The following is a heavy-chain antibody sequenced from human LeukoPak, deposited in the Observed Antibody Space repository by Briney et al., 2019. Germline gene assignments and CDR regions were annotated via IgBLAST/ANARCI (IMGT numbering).Heavy chain of an antibody. CDR1: GFTFSDYY. Sequence: PGGSLRLSCTASGFTFSDYYLNWIRQAPGNGLEWVSKISGDGSNIAYADAVKGRFTISRDNAKNSLYLQMDSLRDEDTALYYCARGSGYGPPLTYWGQGALVLVSS. CDR2: ISGDGSNI. CDR3: ARGSGYGPPLTY. J-gene: IGHJ4*02. D-gene: IGHD4-17*01. V-gene: IGHV3-11*01.